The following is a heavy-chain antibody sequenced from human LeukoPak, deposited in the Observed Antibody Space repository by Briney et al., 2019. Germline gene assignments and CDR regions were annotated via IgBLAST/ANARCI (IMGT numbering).Heavy chain of an antibody. Sequence: ASVKVSCKASGGTFSNHAFSWVRQAPGQGLEWMGGIIPIDDSTNYVQKFQDRVMITADEATNIIYMELGSLKSEDTAEYYCARHSGYSSWYYGLDVWGQGTTVIVSS. CDR2: IIPIDDST. J-gene: IGHJ6*02. V-gene: IGHV1-69*13. CDR3: ARHSGYSSWYYGLDV. D-gene: IGHD2-15*01. CDR1: GGTFSNHA.